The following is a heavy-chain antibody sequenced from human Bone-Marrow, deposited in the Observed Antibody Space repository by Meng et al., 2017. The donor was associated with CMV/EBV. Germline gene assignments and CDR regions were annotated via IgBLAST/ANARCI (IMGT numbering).Heavy chain of an antibody. Sequence: GESLKISCAASGFTFSSYSMNWVRQAPGKGLEWVSSISSSSSYIYYADSVKGRFTISRDNAKNSLYLQMNSLRAEDTAVYYCARAARCSSTSCYIERWGQGTLVTVSS. D-gene: IGHD2-2*02. J-gene: IGHJ4*02. CDR2: ISSSSSYI. V-gene: IGHV3-21*01. CDR3: ARAARCSSTSCYIER. CDR1: GFTFSSYS.